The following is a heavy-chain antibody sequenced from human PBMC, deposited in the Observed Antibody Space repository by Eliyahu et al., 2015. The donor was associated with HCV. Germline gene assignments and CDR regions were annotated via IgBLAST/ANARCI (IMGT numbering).Heavy chain of an antibody. Sequence: VRLLQSGGGLIQPGGSLTLSCAASGFIFDEYAMSWVRQSPGKGLGWVGVISSGGVTTYYADSVRGRFTISRDNFKGTVYLHMTSLTPEDTAVYYCAKDLYGRCPDTMCFAMAVSGQGTTVTVSS. D-gene: IGHD3-10*01. CDR1: GFIFDEYA. CDR3: AKDLYGRCPDTMCFAMAV. V-gene: IGHV3-23*01. J-gene: IGHJ6*02. CDR2: ISSGGVTT.